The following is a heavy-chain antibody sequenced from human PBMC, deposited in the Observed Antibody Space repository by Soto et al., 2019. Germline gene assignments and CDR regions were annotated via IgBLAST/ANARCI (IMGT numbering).Heavy chain of an antibody. CDR2: IYYSGST. J-gene: IGHJ2*01. D-gene: IGHD6-19*01. Sequence: QVQLQESGPGLVKPSETLSLTCTVSGGSISSYYWSWIRQPPGKGLEWIGYIYYSGSTNYHPSLKSRLTISVDTSKNQFSLKLSSVTAADTAVYYCARGWSSGWYTYWYFDLWGRGTLVTVSS. V-gene: IGHV4-59*01. CDR3: ARGWSSGWYTYWYFDL. CDR1: GGSISSYY.